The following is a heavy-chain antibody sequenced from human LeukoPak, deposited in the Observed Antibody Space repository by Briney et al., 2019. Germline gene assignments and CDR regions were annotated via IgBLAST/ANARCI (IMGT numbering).Heavy chain of an antibody. Sequence: PGGSLSLSCPASGLTFRSYCMNWVRQAPGKGLEGVSSISSSSSYIYYPDPLKGRFTISRDHANNSLYPQMNSLRAADTAVYYCASSGITGTGFDYWGQGTLVTVSS. CDR3: ASSGITGTGFDY. CDR2: ISSSSSYI. D-gene: IGHD1-20*01. J-gene: IGHJ4*02. CDR1: GLTFRSYC. V-gene: IGHV3-21*01.